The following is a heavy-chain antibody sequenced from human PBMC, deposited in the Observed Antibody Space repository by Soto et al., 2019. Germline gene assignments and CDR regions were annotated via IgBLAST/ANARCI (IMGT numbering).Heavy chain of an antibody. J-gene: IGHJ5*02. CDR2: IYYSGST. CDR1: GGSISSYY. CDR3: ARGGYFDP. V-gene: IGHV4-59*08. Sequence: SDTLSLTCTVSGGSISSYYWSWIRQPPGKGLEWIGYIYYSGSTNYNPSLKSRVTISVDTSKNQFSLKLSSVTAADTAVYYCARGGYFDPWGQGTLVTVSS. D-gene: IGHD1-26*01.